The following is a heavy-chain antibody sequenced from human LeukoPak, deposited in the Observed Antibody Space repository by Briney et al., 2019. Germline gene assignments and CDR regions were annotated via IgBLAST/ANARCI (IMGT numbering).Heavy chain of an antibody. D-gene: IGHD6-19*01. CDR3: PSEGSSGWYSYYGMDV. V-gene: IGHV3-53*01. CDR1: GFTVSSNY. J-gene: IGHJ6*02. Sequence: GGSLRLSCAASGFTVSSNYMSWVRQAPGKGLEWVSVIYSGGSTCYADSVKGRFTISRDNSKNTLYLQMNSLRAEDTAVYYCPSEGSSGWYSYYGMDVWGQGTTVTVSS. CDR2: IYSGGST.